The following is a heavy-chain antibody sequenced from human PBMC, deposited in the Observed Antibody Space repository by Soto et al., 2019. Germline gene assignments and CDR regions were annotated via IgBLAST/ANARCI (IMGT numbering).Heavy chain of an antibody. CDR2: IIPILGIP. J-gene: IGHJ5*02. Sequence: QVNLVQSGAEVRKPGSSVKVSCKTSGATLNNYIIGWVRQAPGQGLESMGRIIPILGIPNYSQRFQDRLTITADRSTSTLYMELSSLRSDDTAIYFCARGGVVDYGDYNTWGQGTLVTVSS. CDR1: GATLNNYI. V-gene: IGHV1-69*02. CDR3: ARGGVVDYGDYNT. D-gene: IGHD4-17*01.